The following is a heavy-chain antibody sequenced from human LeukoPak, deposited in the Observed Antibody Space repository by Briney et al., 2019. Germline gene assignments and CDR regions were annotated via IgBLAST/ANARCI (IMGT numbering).Heavy chain of an antibody. Sequence: GGSLRLSCAASGXTFSRYEMNWVRQAPGKGLEWVSYISRSGDTIYFADSVKGRFTISRDNDKNSLYLQMSSLRAEDTAVYYCARDYASDYWGQGTLVTVSS. CDR1: GXTFSRYE. V-gene: IGHV3-48*03. CDR3: ARDYASDY. CDR2: ISRSGDTI. D-gene: IGHD3-10*01. J-gene: IGHJ4*02.